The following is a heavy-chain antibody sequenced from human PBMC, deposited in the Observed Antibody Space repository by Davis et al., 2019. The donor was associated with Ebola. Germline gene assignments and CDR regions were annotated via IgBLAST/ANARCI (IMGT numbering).Heavy chain of an antibody. V-gene: IGHV3-7*03. CDR3: ARLIAVAGTYFDY. CDR2: IKQDGSEK. D-gene: IGHD6-19*01. J-gene: IGHJ4*02. Sequence: GESLKISCAASGFTFSSYWMSWVRQAPGKGLEWVANIKQDGSEKYYVDSVKGRFTVSRDNAKNSLYLQMNSLRAEDTAVYYCARLIAVAGTYFDYWGQGTLVTVSS. CDR1: GFTFSSYW.